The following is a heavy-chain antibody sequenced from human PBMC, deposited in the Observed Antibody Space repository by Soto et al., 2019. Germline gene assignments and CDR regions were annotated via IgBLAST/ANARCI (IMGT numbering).Heavy chain of an antibody. CDR2: ISGSGGST. CDR3: ARADSNAEYFQH. J-gene: IGHJ1*01. Sequence: GGSLRLSCAASGFTFSSYAMSWVRQAPGKGLEWVSAISGSGGSTYYADSVKGRFTISRDNSKNTLYLQMNSLRAEDTAVYYCARADSNAEYFQHWGQGTLVTVSS. D-gene: IGHD5-18*01. V-gene: IGHV3-23*01. CDR1: GFTFSSYA.